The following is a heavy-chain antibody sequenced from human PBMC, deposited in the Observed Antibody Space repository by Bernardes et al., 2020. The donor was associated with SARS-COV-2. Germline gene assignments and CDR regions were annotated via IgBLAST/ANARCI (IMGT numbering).Heavy chain of an antibody. D-gene: IGHD3-10*01. J-gene: IGHJ4*02. CDR2: FYYGGST. CDR3: ARDHRTMVGGIKIGRGDYFDH. V-gene: IGHV4-59*01. CDR1: NGSISNYF. Sequence: SETLSLTCTVSNGSISNYFWSWIRQPPGKGLEWIGNFYYGGSTNYNPSLKSRVIISVDTSKNQFSLRLSSVTAADTAVYYCARDHRTMVGGIKIGRGDYFDHWGPGTLVTVSS.